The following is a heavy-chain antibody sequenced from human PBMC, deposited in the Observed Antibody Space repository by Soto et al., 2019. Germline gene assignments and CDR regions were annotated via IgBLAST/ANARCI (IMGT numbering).Heavy chain of an antibody. Sequence: GESLKISCNGSGYSFTSYWISWVRQMPGKGLEWMGRIDPSDSYTNYSPSFQGHVTISADKSISTAYLQWSSLKASDTAMYYCARQNWVYNWFDPWGQGTLVTVSS. CDR1: GYSFTSYW. CDR3: ARQNWVYNWFDP. CDR2: IDPSDSYT. J-gene: IGHJ5*02. D-gene: IGHD2-8*01. V-gene: IGHV5-10-1*01.